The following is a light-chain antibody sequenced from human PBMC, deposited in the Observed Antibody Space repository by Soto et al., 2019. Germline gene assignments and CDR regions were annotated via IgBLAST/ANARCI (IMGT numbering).Light chain of an antibody. CDR1: SSDVGGYNY. J-gene: IGLJ2*01. CDR3: SSYTSSSTLV. Sequence: QSVLTQPASVSGSPGQSITISCTGTSSDVGGYNYVSWYHQHPGKAPKLIIYEVSNRPSGVSNRFSGSKSGNTASLTVSGLQAEDEADYYCSSYTSSSTLVFGGGTKLTVL. CDR2: EVS. V-gene: IGLV2-14*01.